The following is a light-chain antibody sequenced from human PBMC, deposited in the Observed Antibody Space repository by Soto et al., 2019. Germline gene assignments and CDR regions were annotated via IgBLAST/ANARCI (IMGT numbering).Light chain of an antibody. CDR1: QSVSSSY. CDR2: DAS. CDR3: QQYGSSPIT. Sequence: DIILTQSPATLSLSPGETATLSCGASQSVSSSYVAWYQHRPGLAPRLLIHDASSRATGIPDRFSGTKSGTDFTLTIRRLEPEDAAVYFCQQYGSSPITFGQGTRLEIK. J-gene: IGKJ5*01. V-gene: IGKV3D-20*01.